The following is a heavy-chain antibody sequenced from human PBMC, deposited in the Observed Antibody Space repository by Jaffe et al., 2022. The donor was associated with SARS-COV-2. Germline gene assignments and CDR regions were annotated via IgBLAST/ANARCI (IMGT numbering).Heavy chain of an antibody. J-gene: IGHJ4*02. CDR2: IYTSGST. CDR1: GGSISSGSYY. D-gene: IGHD3-10*01. CDR3: ARVGAWGGFGEIDY. Sequence: QVQLQESGPGLVKPSQTLSLTCTVSGGSISSGSYYWSWIRQPAGKGLEWIGRIYTSGSTNYNPSLKSRVTISVDTSKNQFSLKLSSVTAADTAVYYCARVGAWGGFGEIDYWGQGTLVTVSS. V-gene: IGHV4-61*02.